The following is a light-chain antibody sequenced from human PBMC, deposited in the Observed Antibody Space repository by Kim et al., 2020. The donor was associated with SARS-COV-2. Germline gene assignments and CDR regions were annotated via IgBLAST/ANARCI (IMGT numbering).Light chain of an antibody. Sequence: SYELSQPLSVSVALGQTARITCEGKNIETKHVHWYQQRPGQAPVLVIYRDRNRPSGIPERFSGSKSENTATLIISRAQAGDEADYYCQEWDSNNVFGTGTKVTVL. CDR3: QEWDSNNV. J-gene: IGLJ1*01. V-gene: IGLV3-9*01. CDR2: RDR. CDR1: NIETKH.